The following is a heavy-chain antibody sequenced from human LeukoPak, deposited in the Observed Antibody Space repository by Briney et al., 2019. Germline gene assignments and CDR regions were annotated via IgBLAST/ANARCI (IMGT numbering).Heavy chain of an antibody. J-gene: IGHJ6*03. V-gene: IGHV3-23*01. CDR3: AKDDGGSYYIYYYYMDV. CDR1: GFTFRNYG. D-gene: IGHD1-26*01. Sequence: GGSLRLSCAASGFTFRNYGMSWVRQAPGKGLEWVSAISNSGGNTYYADSVKGRFTISRDNSRDTLYLQMNSLRAEDTAVYYCAKDDGGSYYIYYYYMDVWGKGTTVTISS. CDR2: ISNSGGNT.